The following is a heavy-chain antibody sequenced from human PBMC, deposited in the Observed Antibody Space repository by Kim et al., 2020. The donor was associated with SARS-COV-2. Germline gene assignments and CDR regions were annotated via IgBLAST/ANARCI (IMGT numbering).Heavy chain of an antibody. Sequence: GGSLRLSCAASGFTFSDYYMSWIRQAPGKGLEWVSYISSSGSTIYYADSVKGRFTISRDNAKNSLYLQMNSLRAEDTAVYYCARGDPYYDSSGYHLDYWGQGTLVTVSS. J-gene: IGHJ4*02. CDR3: ARGDPYYDSSGYHLDY. D-gene: IGHD3-22*01. CDR1: GFTFSDYY. V-gene: IGHV3-11*01. CDR2: ISSSGSTI.